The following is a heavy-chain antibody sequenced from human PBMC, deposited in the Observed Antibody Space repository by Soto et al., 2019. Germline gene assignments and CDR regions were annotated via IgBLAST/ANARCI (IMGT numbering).Heavy chain of an antibody. CDR3: AGTGAVAGTLFLVEDNYGMDV. D-gene: IGHD6-19*01. J-gene: IGHJ6*02. V-gene: IGHV1-69*01. Sequence: QVQLVQSGAEVKKPESSVKVSCKASGGTFSSYAISWVRQAPGQGLERMGGIIPIFGTANDAQKFQGRVTITAEEATNTAYMEQSILGSVDTALHYSAGTGAVAGTLFLVEDNYGMDVWGQGTTVTVSS. CDR1: GGTFSSYA. CDR2: IIPIFGTA.